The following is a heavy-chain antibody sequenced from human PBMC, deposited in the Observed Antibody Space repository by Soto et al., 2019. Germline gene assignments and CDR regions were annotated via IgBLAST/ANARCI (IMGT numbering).Heavy chain of an antibody. CDR2: INPNSGGT. CDR3: ARVRQLAHDS. V-gene: IGHV1-2*04. Sequence: ASVNVSCKSSRYTFTCYYMHWVRQAPGQGLEWMGWINPNSGGTNYAQKFQGWVTMTRDTSISTAYMELSRLRSDYTGVYYCARVRQLAHDSWGQGTLVTVSS. CDR1: RYTFTCYY. D-gene: IGHD6-6*01. J-gene: IGHJ4*02.